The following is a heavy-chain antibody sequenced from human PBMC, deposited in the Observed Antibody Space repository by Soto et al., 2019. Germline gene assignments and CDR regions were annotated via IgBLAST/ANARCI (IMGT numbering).Heavy chain of an antibody. V-gene: IGHV3-23*01. CDR1: GFTFSSYA. CDR3: AKDLVGANNYYYYYMDV. CDR2: ISGSGGST. J-gene: IGHJ6*03. D-gene: IGHD1-26*01. Sequence: GGSLRLSCAASGFTFSSYAMSWVRQAPGKGLEWVSAISGSGGSTYYADSVKGRFTISRDNSKNTLYLQMNSLRAEDTAVYYCAKDLVGANNYYYYYMDVWGKGTTVTVSS.